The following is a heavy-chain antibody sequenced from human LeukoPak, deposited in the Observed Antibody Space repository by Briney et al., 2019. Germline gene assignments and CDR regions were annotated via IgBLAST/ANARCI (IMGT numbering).Heavy chain of an antibody. V-gene: IGHV4-39*01. CDR2: IYYSGST. CDR3: ARRIAAHPGYYYGMDV. D-gene: IGHD6-6*01. CDR1: GGSISSSSYY. J-gene: IGHJ6*02. Sequence: PSETLSLTCTVSGGSISSSSYYWGWIRQPPGKGLEWIGSIYYSGSTYYNPSLKSRVTISVDTSKNQFSPKLSSVTAADTAVYYCARRIAAHPGYYYGMDVWGQGTTVTVSS.